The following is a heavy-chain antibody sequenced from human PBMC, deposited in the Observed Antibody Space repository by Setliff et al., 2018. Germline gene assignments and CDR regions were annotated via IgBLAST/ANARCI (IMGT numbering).Heavy chain of an antibody. V-gene: IGHV4-34*01. CDR1: GGTFSDYH. Sequence: PSETLSLTCAAYGGTFSDYHWTWIRQSPEKGLEWIGEINHRGFTDYKPSPKSRLTMSVDTSRNQFSLNLGSVTAADTGVYYCARGRIAERPEAIDYWGQGTPVTVSS. CDR3: ARGRIAERPEAIDY. J-gene: IGHJ4*02. D-gene: IGHD6-6*01. CDR2: INHRGFT.